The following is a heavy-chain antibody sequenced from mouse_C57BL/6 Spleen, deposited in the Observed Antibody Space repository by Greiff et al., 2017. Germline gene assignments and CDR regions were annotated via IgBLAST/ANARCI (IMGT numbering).Heavy chain of an antibody. CDR1: GYTFTSYW. J-gene: IGHJ2*01. Sequence: QVQLKQPGAELVRPGTSVKLSCKASGYTFTSYWMHWVKQRPGQGLEWIGVIDPSDSYTNYNQKFKGKATLTVDTSSSTAYMQLSSLTSEDSAVYYCAPLLREDFDCWGQGTTLTVSS. V-gene: IGHV1-59*01. D-gene: IGHD1-1*01. CDR3: APLLREDFDC. CDR2: IDPSDSYT.